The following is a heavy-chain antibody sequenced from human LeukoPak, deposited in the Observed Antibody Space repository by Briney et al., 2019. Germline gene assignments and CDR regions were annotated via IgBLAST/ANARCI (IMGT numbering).Heavy chain of an antibody. J-gene: IGHJ1*01. CDR2: INPNSGGT. Sequence: ASVKVSCKASGYTFTGYYMHWVRQAPGQGLEWMGWINPNSGGTNYAQKFQGRVTMTRDTSISTAYMELRSLRSDDTAVYYCARWEGGGYSGSYYGYFQHWGQGTLVTVSS. D-gene: IGHD1-26*01. CDR1: GYTFTGYY. V-gene: IGHV1-2*02. CDR3: ARWEGGGYSGSYYGYFQH.